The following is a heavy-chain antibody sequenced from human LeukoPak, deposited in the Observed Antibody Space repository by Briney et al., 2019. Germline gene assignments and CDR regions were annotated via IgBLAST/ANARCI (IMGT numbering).Heavy chain of an antibody. Sequence: GASVEVSCKASGYTFTSYGISWVRQAPGQGLEWMGGIIPIFGTANYAQKFQGRVTITADESTSTAYMELSSLRSEDTAVYYCARSSAGGGYSSDFDYWGQGTLVTVSS. CDR1: GYTFTSYG. CDR3: ARSSAGGGYSSDFDY. V-gene: IGHV1-69*13. CDR2: IIPIFGTA. D-gene: IGHD5-18*01. J-gene: IGHJ4*02.